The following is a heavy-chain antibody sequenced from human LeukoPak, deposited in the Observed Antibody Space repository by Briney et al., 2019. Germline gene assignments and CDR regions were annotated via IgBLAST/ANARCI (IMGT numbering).Heavy chain of an antibody. D-gene: IGHD3-22*01. J-gene: IGHJ4*02. Sequence: ASVKVSCKASGGTFSSYAISWVRQAPGQGLEWMGWISAYNGNTNYAQKLQGRVTMTTDTSTSTAYMELRSLRSDDTAVYYCARDAEYYDSSVEGHWGQGTLVTVSS. V-gene: IGHV1-18*01. CDR1: GGTFSSYA. CDR3: ARDAEYYDSSVEGH. CDR2: ISAYNGNT.